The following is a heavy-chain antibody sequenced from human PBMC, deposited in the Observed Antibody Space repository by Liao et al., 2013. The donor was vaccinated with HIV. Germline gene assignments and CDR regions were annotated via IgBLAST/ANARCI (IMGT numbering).Heavy chain of an antibody. J-gene: IGHJ5*02. V-gene: IGHV4-4*07. D-gene: IGHD3-9*01. CDR1: GDSISNYY. CDR3: ARDAYFDWDNWFDP. CDR2: IYTSGST. Sequence: QLQLQESGPGLVKPSETLSLTCTVSGDSISNYYWSWIRQPAGKGLEWIGRIYTSGSTNYNPSLKSRVTISLDTSKNQFSLKLSSVTAADTAVYYCARDAYFDWDNWFDPWGQGTLVTVSS.